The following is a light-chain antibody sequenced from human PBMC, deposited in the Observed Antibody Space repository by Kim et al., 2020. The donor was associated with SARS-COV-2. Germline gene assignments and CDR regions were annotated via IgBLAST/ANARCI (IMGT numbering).Light chain of an antibody. J-gene: IGLJ2*01. Sequence: SSELTQDPAVSVALGQTVRITCQGDSLRSYYASWYQQKPGQAPVLVIYGKNNRPSGIPDRFSGSSSGNTASLTITGAQAEDEADYYCNSRDSSANHPVFG. CDR1: SLRSYY. CDR3: NSRDSSANHPV. V-gene: IGLV3-19*01. CDR2: GKN.